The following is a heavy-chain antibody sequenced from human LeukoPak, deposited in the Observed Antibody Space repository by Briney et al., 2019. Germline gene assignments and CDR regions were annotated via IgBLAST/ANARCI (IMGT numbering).Heavy chain of an antibody. J-gene: IGHJ4*02. CDR1: GGFIGTYY. D-gene: IGHD5-18*01. Sequence: SETLSLTCTVSGGFIGTYYWSWIRQPAGKGLEWIWRIYTSGSTNYNPSLKSRVSMAVDTSKNQFSLKLTSVTAADTAVYYCARGQLATAMGRDYFDYWGQGTVVTVSS. CDR3: ARGQLATAMGRDYFDY. CDR2: IYTSGST. V-gene: IGHV4-4*07.